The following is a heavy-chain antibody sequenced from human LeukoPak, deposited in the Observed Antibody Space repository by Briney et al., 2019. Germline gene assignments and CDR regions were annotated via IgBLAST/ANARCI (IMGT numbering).Heavy chain of an antibody. CDR1: GGSISSGGYY. D-gene: IGHD3-16*02. CDR3: ARDRLMITFGGVIVAPGGGYFDL. J-gene: IGHJ2*01. Sequence: PSETLPLTCTVSGGSISSGGYYWSWIRQHPGKGLEWIGYIYYSGSTYYNPSLKSRVTISVDTSKNQFSLKLSSVTAADTAVYYCARDRLMITFGGVIVAPGGGYFDLWGRGTLVTVSS. V-gene: IGHV4-31*03. CDR2: IYYSGST.